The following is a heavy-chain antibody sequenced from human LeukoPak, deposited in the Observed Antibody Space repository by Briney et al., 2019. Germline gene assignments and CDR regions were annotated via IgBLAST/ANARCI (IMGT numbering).Heavy chain of an antibody. V-gene: IGHV3-30*04. J-gene: IGHJ6*03. Sequence: PGGSLRLSCAASGFTFSNYAMHWVRQAPGKGLEWVAVISYDGSNKFYADSVKGRFTISRDNSKNTLHLRMNSLRAEDTAVYYCARSLATSYYYMDVWGKGTTVTVS. D-gene: IGHD5-12*01. CDR3: ARSLATSYYYMDV. CDR2: ISYDGSNK. CDR1: GFTFSNYA.